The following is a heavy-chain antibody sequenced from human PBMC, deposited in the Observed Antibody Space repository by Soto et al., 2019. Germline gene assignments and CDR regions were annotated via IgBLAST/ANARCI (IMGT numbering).Heavy chain of an antibody. D-gene: IGHD2-2*01. V-gene: IGHV3-30*18. CDR2: ISYDGSNK. J-gene: IGHJ4*02. Sequence: VGSLRLSCAPSGFTFSTYGMHWVRQAPGKGLEWVAVISYDGSNKYYADSVKGRFTISRDNSKNTLYLQMNSLRAEDTAVYYCAKESQVVVPAATDPYFDYWGQGTLVTVSS. CDR1: GFTFSTYG. CDR3: AKESQVVVPAATDPYFDY.